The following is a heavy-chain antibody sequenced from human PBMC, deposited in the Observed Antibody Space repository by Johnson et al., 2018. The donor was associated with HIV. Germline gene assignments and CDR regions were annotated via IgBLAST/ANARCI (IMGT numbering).Heavy chain of an antibody. J-gene: IGHJ3*01. V-gene: IGHV3-23*04. D-gene: IGHD3-3*01. CDR3: AKDLTYYNFWSGSWGDAFDF. CDR1: GFTFSSNV. Sequence: EVQLVESGGGLAQPGGSLRLSCAASGFTFSSNVMSWVRQAPGKGLEWVATIIGGSGGSTYFADSVKGRFTISRDNSKNPLYLQMNSLRAADTAVYFCAKDLTYYNFWSGSWGDAFDFWGQGTMVTVSS. CDR2: IIGGSGGST.